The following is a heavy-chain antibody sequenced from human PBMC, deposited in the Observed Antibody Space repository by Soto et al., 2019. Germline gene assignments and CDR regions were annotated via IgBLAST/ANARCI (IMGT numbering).Heavy chain of an antibody. V-gene: IGHV3-20*04. J-gene: IGHJ4*02. CDR3: ARDLGAVAGNDY. CDR2: INWNGGST. CDR1: GFTFDDYG. Sequence: EVQLVESGGGVVRPGGSLRLSCAASGFTFDDYGMSWVRQAPGKGLGWGSGINWNGGSTGYADSVKGRLTISRDNAKNSLYLQMNSLRAEDTALYYCARDLGAVAGNDYWGQGTLVTVSS. D-gene: IGHD6-19*01.